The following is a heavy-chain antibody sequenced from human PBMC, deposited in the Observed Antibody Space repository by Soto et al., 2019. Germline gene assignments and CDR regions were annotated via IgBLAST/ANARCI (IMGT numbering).Heavy chain of an antibody. V-gene: IGHV3-43*01. D-gene: IGHD3-3*01. J-gene: IGHJ4*02. CDR1: GFTFDDYT. CDR3: AKSRLRFLEWSIFDY. CDR2: ISWDGGST. Sequence: EVQLVESGGVVVQPGGSLRLSCAASGFTFDDYTMRWVRQAPGKGLEWVSLISWDGGSTYYADSVKGRFTISRDNSKNSLYLQMNSLRTEDTALYYCAKSRLRFLEWSIFDYWGQGTLVTVSS.